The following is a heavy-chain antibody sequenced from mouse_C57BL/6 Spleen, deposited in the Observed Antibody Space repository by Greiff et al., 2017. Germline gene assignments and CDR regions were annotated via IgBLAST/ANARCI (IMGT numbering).Heavy chain of an antibody. D-gene: IGHD2-3*01. CDR2: FYPGSGSI. CDR1: GYTFTEYT. V-gene: IGHV1-62-2*01. Sequence: VQLQQSGAELVKPGASVKLSCKASGYTFTEYTIHWVKQRSGQGLEWIGWFYPGSGSIKYNEKFKDKATLTADKSSSTVYMELSRLTSEDSAVYFCARHEQGGDGYSYYAMDYWGQGTSVTVSS. J-gene: IGHJ4*01. CDR3: ARHEQGGDGYSYYAMDY.